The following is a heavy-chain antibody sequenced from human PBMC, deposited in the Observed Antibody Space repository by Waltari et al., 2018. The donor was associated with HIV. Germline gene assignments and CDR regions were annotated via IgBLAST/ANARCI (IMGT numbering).Heavy chain of an antibody. D-gene: IGHD1-26*01. CDR2: MKNKTEGATT. V-gene: IGHV3-15*05. J-gene: IGHJ4*02. Sequence: EAQLVESGGGLVKRGGSLRLSCAASGFTFRKAWMNWVRQAPGKGREWVGRMKNKTEGATTEYAAPVKGRFIISRDDSKNTLYLQMSSLKSDDTAVYYCTAGQGAPSYWGRGTLVTVS. CDR3: TAGQGAPSY. CDR1: GFTFRKAW.